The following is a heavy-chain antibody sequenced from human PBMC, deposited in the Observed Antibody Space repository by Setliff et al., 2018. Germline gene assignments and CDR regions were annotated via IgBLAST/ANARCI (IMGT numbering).Heavy chain of an antibody. CDR2: IIPILGIA. CDR1: GGTFSSYA. CDR3: ARAPAGGGDFYFDY. D-gene: IGHD2-21*01. Sequence: WASVKVSCKASGGTFSSYAISWVRQAPGQGLEWMGGIIPILGIANYAQKFQGRVTITADESTSTAYMELSSLRSEDTAVYYCARAPAGGGDFYFDYWGQGTLVTVSS. V-gene: IGHV1-69*10. J-gene: IGHJ4*02.